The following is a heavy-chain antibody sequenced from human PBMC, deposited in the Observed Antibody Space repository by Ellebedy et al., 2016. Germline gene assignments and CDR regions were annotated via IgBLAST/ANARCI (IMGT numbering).Heavy chain of an antibody. V-gene: IGHV7-4-1*01. Sequence: ASVKVSCXASGYTFTSYAMNWVRQAPGQGLEWMGWINTNTGNPTYAQGFTGRFVFSLDTSVSTAYLQICSLKAEDTAVYYCARDRITMVRGVKKNWFDPWGQGTLVTVSS. CDR3: ARDRITMVRGVKKNWFDP. D-gene: IGHD3-10*01. CDR1: GYTFTSYA. CDR2: INTNTGNP. J-gene: IGHJ5*02.